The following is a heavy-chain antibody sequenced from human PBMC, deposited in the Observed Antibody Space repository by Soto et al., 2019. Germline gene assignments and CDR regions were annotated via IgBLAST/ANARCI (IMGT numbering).Heavy chain of an antibody. CDR2: IRSKAYGGTT. Sequence: GSLRLSCTASGFTFGDYAMSWVRQAPGKGLEWVGFIRSKAYGGTTEYAASVKGRFTISRDDSKSIAYLQMNSLKTEDTAVYYCTRDSLSSTSCYTGGQAPECYYYGMDVWGQGTTVTVSS. CDR1: GFTFGDYA. V-gene: IGHV3-49*04. J-gene: IGHJ6*02. D-gene: IGHD2-2*02. CDR3: TRDSLSSTSCYTGGQAPECYYYGMDV.